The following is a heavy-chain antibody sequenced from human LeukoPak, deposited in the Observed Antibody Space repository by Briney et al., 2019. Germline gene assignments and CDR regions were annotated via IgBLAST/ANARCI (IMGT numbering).Heavy chain of an antibody. Sequence: PSETLSLTCTVSGGSISSSSYYWGWIRQPPGKGLESIGSIYYSGSTYSNPSLKSRATISGDTSKNQFSLKLSSVTAADTAVYYCAGHNSGSYYPVAYWGQGTLVTVSS. J-gene: IGHJ4*02. V-gene: IGHV4-39*01. D-gene: IGHD1-26*01. CDR3: AGHNSGSYYPVAY. CDR2: IYYSGST. CDR1: GGSISSSSYY.